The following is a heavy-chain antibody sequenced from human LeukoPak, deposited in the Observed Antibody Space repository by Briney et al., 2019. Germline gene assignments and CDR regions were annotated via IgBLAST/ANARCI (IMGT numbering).Heavy chain of an antibody. CDR3: ARGPISSLAFDY. V-gene: IGHV3-66*01. Sequence: PGRSLRLSCAASAFTVSSNHMSWVRQAPGKGLEWVSLIYSGGATYYADSVKGRVTIYRDNSKNTLYLQMNSLRAEDTAVYYCARGPISSLAFDYWGQGTLVTVSS. J-gene: IGHJ4*02. D-gene: IGHD3-16*02. CDR1: AFTVSSNH. CDR2: IYSGGAT.